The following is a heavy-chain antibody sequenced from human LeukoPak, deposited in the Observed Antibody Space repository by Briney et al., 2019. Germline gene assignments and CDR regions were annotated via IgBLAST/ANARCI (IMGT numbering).Heavy chain of an antibody. D-gene: IGHD1-7*01. CDR3: ATPKYNWNYARSFDY. Sequence: VKVSCKVSGYTLTELSMHWVRQAPGKGLEWMGGFDPEDGETIYAQKFQGRVTMTEDTSTGTAYMELSSLRSEDTAVYYCATPKYNWNYARSFDYWGQEPWSPSPQ. CDR1: GYTLTELS. V-gene: IGHV1-24*01. J-gene: IGHJ4*01. CDR2: FDPEDGET.